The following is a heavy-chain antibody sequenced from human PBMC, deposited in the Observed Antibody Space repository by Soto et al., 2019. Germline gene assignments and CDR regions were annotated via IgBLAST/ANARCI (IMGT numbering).Heavy chain of an antibody. CDR3: ARGVLYCSDGRCYVEW. J-gene: IGHJ4*02. V-gene: IGHV1-2*02. CDR1: GYSFTGYY. CDR2: IKPNSGDT. D-gene: IGHD2-15*01. Sequence: ASLQVSCTTSGYSFTGYYLHWVRHAPGQGLEWMGWIKPNSGDTNYAQKFQGRVSMTRDTSISTAYMELSGLRSDDTAVYYCARGVLYCSDGRCYVEWWGKRTRVTV.